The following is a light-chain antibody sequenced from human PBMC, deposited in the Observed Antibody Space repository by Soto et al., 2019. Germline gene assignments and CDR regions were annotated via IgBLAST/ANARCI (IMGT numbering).Light chain of an antibody. Sequence: QSALTQPASVSGSPGQSITISCTVTISDVGGYNYVSWYQQHPGKAPKLMIYEVSNRPSGVSNRFSGSKSGNTASLTISGLQAEDEADYYCSSYTSSSTLFYVFGTGTKVTVL. V-gene: IGLV2-14*01. CDR1: ISDVGGYNY. J-gene: IGLJ1*01. CDR3: SSYTSSSTLFYV. CDR2: EVS.